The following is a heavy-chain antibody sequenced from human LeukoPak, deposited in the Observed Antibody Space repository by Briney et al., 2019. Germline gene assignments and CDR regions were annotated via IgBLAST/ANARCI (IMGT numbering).Heavy chain of an antibody. CDR1: GFTFSSYW. V-gene: IGHV3-74*01. CDR3: ARVPHYYDSSGYYIWFDP. CDR2: INSDGTST. Sequence: PGGSLRLSCAASGFTFSSYWRHWVRQAPGQGLVWVSRINSDGTSTRYADSVKGTFTISRDNAKNTLYLQMNSLRAEDTAVYYCARVPHYYDSSGYYIWFDPWGQGTLVTVSS. J-gene: IGHJ5*02. D-gene: IGHD3-22*01.